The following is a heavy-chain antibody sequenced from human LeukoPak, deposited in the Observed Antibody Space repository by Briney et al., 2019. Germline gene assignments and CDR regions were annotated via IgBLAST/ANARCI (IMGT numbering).Heavy chain of an antibody. J-gene: IGHJ4*02. Sequence: GGTLRLSCATSGFTFSHYGKHWVRQAPAKGQERVAVIWYYGCNRYYGDPVKGGFTIYRDNFQKTVYLQMSSLRAEDTAVYYCAKDAQRGFDYSNSLENWGQGTLVTVSS. CDR3: AKDAQRGFDYSNSLEN. D-gene: IGHD4-11*01. CDR2: IWYYGCNR. CDR1: GFTFSHYG. V-gene: IGHV3-33*06.